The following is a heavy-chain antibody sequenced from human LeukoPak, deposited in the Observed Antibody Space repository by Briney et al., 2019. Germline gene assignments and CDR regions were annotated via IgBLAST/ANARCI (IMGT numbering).Heavy chain of an antibody. CDR1: GFTFSSYA. J-gene: IGHJ5*02. V-gene: IGHV3-30-3*01. Sequence: GGSLRLSCAASGFTFSSYAMDWVHQAPGKGLEWVAVISYDGSKTYYADSVKGRFTISRDNSKNTLYLQMNSLRAEDTAVYYCARGGGIAVNNWFDPWGQGTLVTVSS. CDR3: ARGGGIAVNNWFDP. CDR2: ISYDGSKT. D-gene: IGHD6-19*01.